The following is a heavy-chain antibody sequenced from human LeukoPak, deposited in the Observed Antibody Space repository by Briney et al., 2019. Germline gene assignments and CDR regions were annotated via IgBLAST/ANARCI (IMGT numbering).Heavy chain of an antibody. CDR2: IYSGGST. D-gene: IGHD6-19*01. V-gene: IGHV3-53*01. Sequence: GGSLRLSCAASGFTVSTNYMSWVRQAPGKGLEWVSVIYSGGSTYYADSVKVRFNISRDNSKNTVYLQMNSLRAEDTAVYYCARALTDSSGWWNNWFDPWGQGTLVTVSS. J-gene: IGHJ5*02. CDR3: ARALTDSSGWWNNWFDP. CDR1: GFTVSTNY.